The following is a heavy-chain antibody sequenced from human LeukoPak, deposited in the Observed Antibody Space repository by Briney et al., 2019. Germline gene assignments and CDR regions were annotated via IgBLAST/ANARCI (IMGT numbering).Heavy chain of an antibody. V-gene: IGHV3-30*04. Sequence: PGRSLRLSCAASGFTFSSYAMHWVRQAPGKGLEWVAVISYDGSNKYYADSVKGRFTISRDNSKNTLYLQMNSLRAEDTAVYYCARDGGGITMIVVVTPVPTYFDYWGQGTLVTVSS. CDR2: ISYDGSNK. J-gene: IGHJ4*02. D-gene: IGHD3-22*01. CDR1: GFTFSSYA. CDR3: ARDGGGITMIVVVTPVPTYFDY.